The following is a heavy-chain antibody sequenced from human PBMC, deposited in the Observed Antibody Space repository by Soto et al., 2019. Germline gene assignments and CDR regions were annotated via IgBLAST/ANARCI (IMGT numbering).Heavy chain of an antibody. CDR3: ARDEYYDSNNWFDH. D-gene: IGHD3-22*01. Sequence: SETLSLTCTVSGGAITAYYWSWIRQPVGEGLQWIGRVYSTGSTNYNPSLRSRVTTSVDTSQNQLFLRLSSVTAADTAVYYCARDEYYDSNNWFDHWGQGILVTVSS. V-gene: IGHV4-4*07. J-gene: IGHJ5*02. CDR1: GGAITAYY. CDR2: VYSTGST.